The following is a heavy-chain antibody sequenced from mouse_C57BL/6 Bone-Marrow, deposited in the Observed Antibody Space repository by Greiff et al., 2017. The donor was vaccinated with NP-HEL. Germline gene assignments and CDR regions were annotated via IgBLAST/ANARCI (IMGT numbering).Heavy chain of an antibody. Sequence: VQLVESGPELVKPGASVKISCKASGYAFSSSWMNWVKQRPGKGLEWIGRIYPGDGDTNYNGKFKGKATLTADKSSSTAYMQLSSLTSEDSAVYFCARSPYYYGSNWYFDVWGTGTTVTVSS. V-gene: IGHV1-82*01. J-gene: IGHJ1*03. CDR1: GYAFSSSW. CDR3: ARSPYYYGSNWYFDV. CDR2: IYPGDGDT. D-gene: IGHD1-1*01.